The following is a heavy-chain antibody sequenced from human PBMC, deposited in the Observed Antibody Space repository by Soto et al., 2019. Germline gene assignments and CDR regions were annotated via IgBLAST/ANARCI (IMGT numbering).Heavy chain of an antibody. D-gene: IGHD6-6*01. CDR1: GFTFRPYA. CDR2: LSADGADI. CDR3: AQISPYSNSGY. V-gene: IGHV3-23*01. Sequence: LRPSCAASGFTFRPYAMPWVRQAPGQGLEWVSALSADGADIFYADSVKGRFIMSRDNSKITLYLQIDSLRAEDTAVYYCAQISPYSNSGYWGQGPLVAVSS. J-gene: IGHJ4*02.